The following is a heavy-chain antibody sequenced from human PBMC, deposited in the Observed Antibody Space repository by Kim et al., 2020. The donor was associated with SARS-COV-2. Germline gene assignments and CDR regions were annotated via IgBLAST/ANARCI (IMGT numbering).Heavy chain of an antibody. Sequence: KFQGRVTMTRDTSISTAYMELSRLRSDDTAVYYCARDFSGSYPFVAFDIWGQGTMVTVSS. CDR3: ARDFSGSYPFVAFDI. D-gene: IGHD1-26*01. V-gene: IGHV1-2*02. J-gene: IGHJ3*02.